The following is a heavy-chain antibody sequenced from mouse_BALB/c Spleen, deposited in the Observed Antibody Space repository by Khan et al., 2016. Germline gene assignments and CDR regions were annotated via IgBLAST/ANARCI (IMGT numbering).Heavy chain of an antibody. V-gene: IGHV3-5*02. CDR3: ARAYYGNYYFDY. D-gene: IGHD2-10*01. J-gene: IGHJ2*01. Sequence: EVQLQESGPGLVKPSQTVSLTCTVTGISITTGNYRWSWIRQFPGNKLEWIGYIYYSGTITYNPSLTSRPTITRDTSKNQFFLEMNSLTAEDTATYYCARAYYGNYYFDYWGQGTTLTVSS. CDR1: GISITTGNYR. CDR2: IYYSGTI.